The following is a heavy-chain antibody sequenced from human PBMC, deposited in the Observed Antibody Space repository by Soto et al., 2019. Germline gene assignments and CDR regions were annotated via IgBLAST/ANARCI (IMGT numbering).Heavy chain of an antibody. CDR3: ARTDYYDSSGFDY. J-gene: IGHJ4*02. V-gene: IGHV4-34*01. CDR1: GGSFSGYY. Sequence: SETLSLTCAVYGGSFSGYYWSWIRQPPGKGLEWIGEINHSGSTNYNPSLKSRVTISVDTSKNQFSLKLSSVTAADTAVYYCARTDYYDSSGFDYWGQGTLVTVS. D-gene: IGHD3-22*01. CDR2: INHSGST.